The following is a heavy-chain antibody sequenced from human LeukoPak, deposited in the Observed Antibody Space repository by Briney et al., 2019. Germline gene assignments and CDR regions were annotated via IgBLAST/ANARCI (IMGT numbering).Heavy chain of an antibody. CDR3: ARNPDYYYYGMDV. V-gene: IGHV3-53*01. CDR2: IYSGGST. J-gene: IGHJ6*02. CDR1: GFTVSSNY. Sequence: GGSLRLSCAASGFTVSSNYISWVRQAPGKGLEWVSVIYSGGSTYYADSVKGRFTISRDNSKNTLYLQMNSLRAEDTAVYYCARNPDYYYYGMDVWGQGTTVTVSS.